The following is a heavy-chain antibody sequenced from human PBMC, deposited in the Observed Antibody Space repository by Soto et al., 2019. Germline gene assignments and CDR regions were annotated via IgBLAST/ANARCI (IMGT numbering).Heavy chain of an antibody. D-gene: IGHD1-7*01. J-gene: IGHJ4*02. CDR3: ARDAALGLFDY. CDR2: ISAYNGNT. CDR1: GYTFTSYG. Sequence: QVQLVQSGAEVKKPGASVKVSCKASGYTFTSYGISWVRQAPGQGLEWMGWISAYNGNTNYAQKLQGRVTMTTDTSTRTASMEPRSLRSDDTAAYYCARDAALGLFDYWGQGTLVTVSS. V-gene: IGHV1-18*01.